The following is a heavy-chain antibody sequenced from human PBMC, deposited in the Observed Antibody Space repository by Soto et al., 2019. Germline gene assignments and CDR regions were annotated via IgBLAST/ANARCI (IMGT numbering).Heavy chain of an antibody. V-gene: IGHV3-74*01. D-gene: IGHD6-19*01. Sequence: EVQLVESGGGLVQPGGSLRLSCAGSGFTFSSNWMHWVRQDPGKGLVWVSRLNSDGTSASYADSVKGRFTISRDNAKNTLFLQMNSLTGEDTALYFCARGPSGWFGFDYWGQGTLVTVSS. CDR1: GFTFSSNW. CDR3: ARGPSGWFGFDY. J-gene: IGHJ4*02. CDR2: LNSDGTSA.